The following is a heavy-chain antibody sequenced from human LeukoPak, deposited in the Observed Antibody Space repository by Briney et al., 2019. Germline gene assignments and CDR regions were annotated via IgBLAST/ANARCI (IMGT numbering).Heavy chain of an antibody. J-gene: IGHJ4*02. CDR2: INPNSGGT. Sequence: GASVKVSCKASGYTFTGYYMHWVRQAPGQGLEWMGWINPNSGGTNYAQKFQGRVTMTRDTSISTAYMELRSLRSDDTAVYYCARSHGSYPFDYWGQGTLVTVSS. D-gene: IGHD1-26*01. CDR3: ARSHGSYPFDY. CDR1: GYTFTGYY. V-gene: IGHV1-2*02.